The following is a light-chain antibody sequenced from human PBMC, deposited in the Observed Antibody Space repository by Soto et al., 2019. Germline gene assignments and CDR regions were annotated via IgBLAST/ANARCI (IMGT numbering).Light chain of an antibody. CDR1: QDISTS. CDR2: PAS. V-gene: IGKV1-9*01. Sequence: DIPLTQSPSFLSASVGDRVTVSCRATQDISTSFAWFQQKAGKVPQLLVYPASTLQDGVPSRFSGSGSGTYCTLTINNLQAEDFATYYCQHLRTYPFSFGQGTKLDIK. J-gene: IGKJ2*03. CDR3: QHLRTYPFS.